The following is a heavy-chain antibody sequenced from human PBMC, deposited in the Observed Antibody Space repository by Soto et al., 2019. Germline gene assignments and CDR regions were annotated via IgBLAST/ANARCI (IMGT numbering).Heavy chain of an antibody. CDR2: IYYSGST. CDR3: ARVPVRKYYGAGSYNNYYFGMDV. Sequence: PSETLSLTCTVSGGSISSSSYYWGWIRQPPGKGLEWIGSIYYSGSTYYNPSLKSRVTISVDTSKNQSSLKLSSVTAADTAVYYCARVPVRKYYGAGSYNNYYFGMDVWGQGTTVTVSS. D-gene: IGHD3-10*01. CDR1: GGSISSSSYY. J-gene: IGHJ6*02. V-gene: IGHV4-39*01.